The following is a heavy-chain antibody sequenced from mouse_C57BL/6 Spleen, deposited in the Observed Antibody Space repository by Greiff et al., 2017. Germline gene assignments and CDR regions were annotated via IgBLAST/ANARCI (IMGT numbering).Heavy chain of an antibody. V-gene: IGHV1-69*01. CDR2: IDPADSYT. CDR3: ARGSGYYFGG. Sequence: QVQLQQPGAELVMPGASVKLSCKASGYTFTSYWMHWVKQRPGQGLEWIGEIDPADSYTNYNQKFKGKSTVTVDKSSSTAYMQLSSLTSEVSAVYYCARGSGYYFGGWGHGATLTVSS. D-gene: IGHD4-1*01. CDR1: GYTFTSYW. J-gene: IGHJ2*01.